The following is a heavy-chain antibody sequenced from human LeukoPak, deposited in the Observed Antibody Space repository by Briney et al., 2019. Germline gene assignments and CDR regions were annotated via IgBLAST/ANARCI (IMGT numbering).Heavy chain of an antibody. J-gene: IGHJ4*02. CDR2: MSGSGSST. CDR3: AKDAQGLVRGGIYFDF. D-gene: IGHD6-19*01. CDR1: GFTFKTYA. V-gene: IGHV3-23*01. Sequence: GGSLRLSCAASGFTFKTYAMNWVRQVPGKGPEWVSSMSGSGSSTDYADSVKGRFTISRDNSKNTLYLQMNSLRAEDTALYYCAKDAQGLVRGGIYFDFWGQGSLVTVSS.